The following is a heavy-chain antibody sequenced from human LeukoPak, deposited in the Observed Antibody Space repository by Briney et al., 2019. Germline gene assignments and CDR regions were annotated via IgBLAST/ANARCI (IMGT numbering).Heavy chain of an antibody. D-gene: IGHD6-13*01. CDR1: GFTVSSNY. CDR3: AGERPSSSWYDF. V-gene: IGHV3-7*01. J-gene: IGHJ5*01. Sequence: PGGSLRLSCAASGFTVSSNYMSWVRQAPGKGLEWVANIKQDGSEKYYADSVRGRFTISRDNGKKSLYLQMNSLRVEDTAVYYCAGERPSSSWYDFWGQGTLITVSS. CDR2: IKQDGSEK.